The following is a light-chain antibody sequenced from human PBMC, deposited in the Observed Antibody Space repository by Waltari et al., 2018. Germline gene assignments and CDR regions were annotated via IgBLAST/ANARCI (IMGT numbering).Light chain of an antibody. J-gene: IGKJ1*01. CDR1: QSVLYSSNNKNY. CDR3: QQYYSIPPT. Sequence: DIVMTQSPDSLAVSLGERATINCKSSQSVLYSSNNKNYLAWYQQKPGQPPKLLIYCASTRESGVPDRFSGSGSGTDFTLTINSLQAEDVAVYYCQQYYSIPPTSSQGTKVEIK. CDR2: CAS. V-gene: IGKV4-1*01.